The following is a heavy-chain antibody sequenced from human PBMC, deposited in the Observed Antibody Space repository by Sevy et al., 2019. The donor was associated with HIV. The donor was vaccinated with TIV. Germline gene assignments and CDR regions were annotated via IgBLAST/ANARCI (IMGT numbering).Heavy chain of an antibody. V-gene: IGHV3-30*04. Sequence: GGSLRLSCAASGFNFGTYAMHWVRQAPGKGLEWLAVISTDISKQYYADSVTGRFTISRDNSRTTLYLQMNSLRPEDTALYYCAKDGGIAYTDFYYWGQGTLVTVSS. J-gene: IGHJ4*02. D-gene: IGHD2-21*01. CDR1: GFNFGTYA. CDR3: AKDGGIAYTDFYY. CDR2: ISTDISKQ.